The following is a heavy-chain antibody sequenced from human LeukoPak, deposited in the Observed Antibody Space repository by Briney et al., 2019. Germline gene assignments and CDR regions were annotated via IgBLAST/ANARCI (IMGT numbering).Heavy chain of an antibody. J-gene: IGHJ5*02. CDR2: INSDGSST. D-gene: IGHD6-13*01. Sequence: GGSLRLSCTASGFTFGDYGMSWVRQAPGKGLVWVSRINSDGSSTSYADSVKGRFTISRDNAKNTLYLQMNSLRAEDTAVYYCARDGSSSWYSKDDNWFDPWGQGTLVTVSS. CDR1: GFTFGDYG. CDR3: ARDGSSSWYSKDDNWFDP. V-gene: IGHV3-74*01.